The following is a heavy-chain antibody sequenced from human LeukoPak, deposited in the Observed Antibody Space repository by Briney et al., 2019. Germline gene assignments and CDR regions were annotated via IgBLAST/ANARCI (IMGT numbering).Heavy chain of an antibody. CDR1: GFTFSSYW. CDR2: IHTSGDT. Sequence: GGSLRLSCAASGFTFSSYWMSWVRQAPGKGLEWVSAIHTSGDTCYADSVKGRFTISRDNSKNTLYLQMDSLRGEDTAVYYCAKDFRIGYSAHFDYWGQGALVTVSS. J-gene: IGHJ4*02. V-gene: IGHV3-23*01. D-gene: IGHD2-21*01. CDR3: AKDFRIGYSAHFDY.